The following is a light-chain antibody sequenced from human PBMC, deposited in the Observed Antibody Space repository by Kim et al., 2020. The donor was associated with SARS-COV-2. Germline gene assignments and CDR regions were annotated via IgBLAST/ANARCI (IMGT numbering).Light chain of an antibody. J-gene: IGLJ2*01. CDR2: YNT. CDR1: DIGRKS. Sequence: SYELTQPPSVSVAPGKTAIITCGGNDIGRKSVHWYQEKPGQAPVMVIYYNTDRPSGIPERVSGSNSGNTATLTINRVEAGDEAHYYCQVWDRSSDHVVFGGWTKLTVL. CDR3: QVWDRSSDHVV. V-gene: IGLV3-21*04.